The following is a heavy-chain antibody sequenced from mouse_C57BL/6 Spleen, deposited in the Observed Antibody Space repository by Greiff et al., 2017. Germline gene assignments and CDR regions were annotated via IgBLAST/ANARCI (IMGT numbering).Heavy chain of an antibody. D-gene: IGHD1-1*01. J-gene: IGHJ2*01. V-gene: IGHV1-15*01. CDR2: IDPETGGT. CDR1: GYTFTDYE. Sequence: VKLMESGAELVRPGASVTLSCKASGYTFTDYEMHWVKQTPVHGLEWIGAIDPETGGTAYNQKFKGKAILTADKSSSTAYMELRSLTSEDSAVYYCTRSVYYGSSYLYFDYWGQGTTLTVSS. CDR3: TRSVYYGSSYLYFDY.